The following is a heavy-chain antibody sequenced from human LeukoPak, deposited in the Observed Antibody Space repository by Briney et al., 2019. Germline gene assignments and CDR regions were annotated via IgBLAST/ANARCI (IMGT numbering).Heavy chain of an antibody. D-gene: IGHD3-9*01. J-gene: IGHJ4*02. V-gene: IGHV3-7*03. CDR1: GFTFSSYW. CDR2: IKQDGSEK. Sequence: GGSLRLSCAASGFTFSSYWMSWVRQAPGKGLEWVANIKQDGSEKYCMDSVKGRFTVSRDNAKNSLYLQMNSLRAEDTAVYYCAKWGDYDILTGYYVPDYWGQGTLVTVSS. CDR3: AKWGDYDILTGYYVPDY.